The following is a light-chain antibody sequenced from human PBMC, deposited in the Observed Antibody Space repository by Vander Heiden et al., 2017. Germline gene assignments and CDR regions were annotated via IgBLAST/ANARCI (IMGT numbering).Light chain of an antibody. V-gene: IGKV1-39*01. Sequence: DIPITHSPSTLSASVGDRVTITCRASQSITSYLTWYQQKPGKAPNLLIYDASSLQSGVPSRFSGSGSGTDFTLTISSLQPEDFATYYCQQTYDTPATFGQGTKLEIK. CDR2: DAS. J-gene: IGKJ2*01. CDR1: QSITSY. CDR3: QQTYDTPAT.